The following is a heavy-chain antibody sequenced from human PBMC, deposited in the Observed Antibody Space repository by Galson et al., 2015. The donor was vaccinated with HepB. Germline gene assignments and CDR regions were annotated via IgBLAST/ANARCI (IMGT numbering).Heavy chain of an antibody. CDR1: GYTFTSYG. V-gene: IGHV1-18*04. Sequence: SAKVSCKASGYTFTSYGISWVRQAPGQGLEWMGWISAYNGNTNYAQKLQGRVTMTTDTSTSTAYMELRSLRSDDTAVYYCARDKGWLQPRQYYYYYGMDVWGQGTTVTVSS. J-gene: IGHJ6*02. D-gene: IGHD5-24*01. CDR2: ISAYNGNT. CDR3: ARDKGWLQPRQYYYYYGMDV.